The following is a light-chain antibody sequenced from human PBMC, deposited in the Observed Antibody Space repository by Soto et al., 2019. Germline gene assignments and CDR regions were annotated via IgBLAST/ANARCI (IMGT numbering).Light chain of an antibody. CDR2: GAY. J-gene: IGKJ3*01. CDR1: QSVGRD. V-gene: IGKV3-15*01. CDR3: QQYNTWPPT. Sequence: EIVMTQSPATLSVSPGEGATLSCRASQSVGRDLAWYQQKPGQAPRLLIYGAYTRATGIPARFTGSGSGTEFTLAINSLQSEGFAVYWCQQYNTWPPTFGPGTTVDIK.